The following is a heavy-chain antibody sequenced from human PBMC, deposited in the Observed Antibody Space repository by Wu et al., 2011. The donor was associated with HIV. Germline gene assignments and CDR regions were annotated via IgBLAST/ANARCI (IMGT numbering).Heavy chain of an antibody. CDR3: GTSMRSGWYYYFYGYRR. CDR2: IIPMFGRT. Sequence: QVQLVQSGAEVKKPGSSVKVSCKASGGTFSDSAISWVRQAPGQGLEWMGGIIPMFGRTKYAQNFQGRVSITTDKSSSTAYMELSNLRSEDTAVFYCGTSMRSGWYYYFYGYRRLGPRDHGHRLL. CDR1: GGTFSDSA. V-gene: IGHV1-69*05. D-gene: IGHD1-26*01. J-gene: IGHJ6*02.